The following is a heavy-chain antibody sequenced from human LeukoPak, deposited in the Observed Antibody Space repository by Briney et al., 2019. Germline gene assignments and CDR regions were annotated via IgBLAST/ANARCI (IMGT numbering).Heavy chain of an antibody. CDR2: ISGSGGST. V-gene: IGHV3-23*01. Sequence: GGSLRLSCAASGFTFSSYAMSWVRQAPGKGLEWVSAISGSGGSTYYADSVKGRFTISRDNSKNTLYLQMNSLRAEDTAVYYCAKAYGIAARRGEAFDIWGQGTMVTVSS. J-gene: IGHJ3*02. CDR1: GFTFSSYA. CDR3: AKAYGIAARRGEAFDI. D-gene: IGHD6-6*01.